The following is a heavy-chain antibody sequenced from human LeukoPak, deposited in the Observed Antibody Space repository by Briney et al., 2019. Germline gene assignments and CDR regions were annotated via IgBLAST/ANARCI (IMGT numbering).Heavy chain of an antibody. D-gene: IGHD3-16*02. V-gene: IGHV3-74*01. Sequence: PGGSLRLSCAASGFTFCSYWMHWVRQAPGKGLVWVSRINSDGSSTSYADSVKGRFTISRDNAKNTLYLQMNSLRAEDTAEYSCARDRRWLGRYRQNGAFDIWGQGTMVTVSS. CDR2: INSDGSST. J-gene: IGHJ3*02. CDR1: GFTFCSYW. CDR3: ARDRRWLGRYRQNGAFDI.